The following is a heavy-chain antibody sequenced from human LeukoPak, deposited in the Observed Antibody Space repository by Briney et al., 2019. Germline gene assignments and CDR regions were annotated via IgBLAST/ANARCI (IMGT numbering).Heavy chain of an antibody. CDR1: GFTFSDYY. D-gene: IGHD6-6*01. Sequence: PGGALRLSCAASGFTFSDYYITWVRQAPEKGLEWVSYISSSGTTIYYADSVKGGFTISRDNAKNSLYLQMNSLRGEDTAVYYCARGWDDLAALGYYFDYWGQGTLVTVSS. CDR3: ARGWDDLAALGYYFDY. CDR2: ISSSGTTI. V-gene: IGHV3-11*04. J-gene: IGHJ4*02.